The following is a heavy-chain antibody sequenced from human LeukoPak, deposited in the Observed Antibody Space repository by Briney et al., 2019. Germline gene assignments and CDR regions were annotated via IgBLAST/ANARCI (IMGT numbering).Heavy chain of an antibody. CDR1: GGTFSSYA. CDR3: ARDSSGAADY. J-gene: IGHJ4*02. V-gene: IGHV1-69*13. D-gene: IGHD3-3*01. Sequence: GASVKVSCKASGGTFSSYAISWVRQAPGQGLEWMGGIIPIFGTANYAQKFQGRVTITADESTSTAYMELRSLRSDDTAVYYCARDSSGAADYWGQGTLVTVSS. CDR2: IIPIFGTA.